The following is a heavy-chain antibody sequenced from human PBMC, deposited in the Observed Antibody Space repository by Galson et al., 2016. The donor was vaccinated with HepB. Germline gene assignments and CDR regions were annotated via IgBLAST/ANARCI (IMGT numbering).Heavy chain of an antibody. CDR3: ARDGAAAGTSHEYFRH. Sequence: TLSLTCTISGDSITDGGYYWSWIRQHPVKGLEWIGYIYYSGNTSYNPSLRGRVSMSVNTSKNQFSLRLSSVTAADTAVYYCARDGAAAGTSHEYFRHWGQGTLVTVSS. J-gene: IGHJ1*01. CDR1: GDSITDGGYY. D-gene: IGHD6-13*01. V-gene: IGHV4-31*03. CDR2: IYYSGNT.